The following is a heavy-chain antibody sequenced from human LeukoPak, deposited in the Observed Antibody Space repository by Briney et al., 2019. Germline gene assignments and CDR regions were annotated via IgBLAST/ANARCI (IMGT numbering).Heavy chain of an antibody. Sequence: NPSETLSLTCTVSGDSISSSSYYWSWIRQPAGKGLEWIGRIYTSGSTNYNPSLKSRVTMSVDTSKNQFSLKLSSVTAADTAVYYCARDMGKPVHYGSGSSKNYYFDYWGQGTLVTVSS. J-gene: IGHJ4*02. CDR3: ARDMGKPVHYGSGSSKNYYFDY. CDR1: GDSISSSSYY. D-gene: IGHD3-10*01. V-gene: IGHV4-61*02. CDR2: IYTSGST.